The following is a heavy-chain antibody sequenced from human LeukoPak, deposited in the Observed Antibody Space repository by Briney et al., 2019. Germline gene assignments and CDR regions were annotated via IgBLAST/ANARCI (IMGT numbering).Heavy chain of an antibody. D-gene: IGHD6-19*01. CDR3: ASGSRGSGWYYYFDY. Sequence: GRSLRLSCAASGLTFSSYAMHWVRQAPGKGLEWVAVISYDGSNKYYADSVKGRFTISRDNSKNTLYLQMNSLRAEDTAVYYCASGSRGSGWYYYFDYWGQGTLVTVSS. CDR1: GLTFSSYA. CDR2: ISYDGSNK. J-gene: IGHJ4*02. V-gene: IGHV3-30*04.